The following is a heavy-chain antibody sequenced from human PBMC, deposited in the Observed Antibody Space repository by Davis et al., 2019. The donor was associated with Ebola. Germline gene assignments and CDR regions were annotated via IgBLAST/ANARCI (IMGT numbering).Heavy chain of an antibody. D-gene: IGHD2-21*01. CDR2: ISSSSSYI. CDR1: GFTFSNAW. V-gene: IGHV3-21*04. J-gene: IGHJ3*02. Sequence: GESLKISCAASGFTFSNAWMNWVRQAPGKGLEWVSSISSSSSYIYYADSVKGRFTISRDNAKNSLFLQMNGLRADDTALYYCARPQLLPRPGAFDIWGQGTLVTVSS. CDR3: ARPQLLPRPGAFDI.